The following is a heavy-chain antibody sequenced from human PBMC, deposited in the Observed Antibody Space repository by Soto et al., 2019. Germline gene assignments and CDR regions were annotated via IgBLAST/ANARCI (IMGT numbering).Heavy chain of an antibody. D-gene: IGHD2-2*01. CDR1: GGSISSGGYY. CDR3: ARGWDIVVVQAALLGAFDI. CDR2: IYYSGST. V-gene: IGHV4-31*03. Sequence: QVQLQESGPGLVKPSQTLSLTCTVSGGSISSGGYYWSWIRQHPGKGLEWIGYIYYSGSTYYNPSRKSRVTILVDTAKHPFALKMSSVGAADTAVYYRARGWDIVVVQAALLGAFDIWGQGTMVAVSS. J-gene: IGHJ3*02.